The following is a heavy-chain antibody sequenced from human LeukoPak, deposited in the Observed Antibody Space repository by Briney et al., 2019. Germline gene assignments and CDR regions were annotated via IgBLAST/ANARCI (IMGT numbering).Heavy chain of an antibody. D-gene: IGHD3-22*01. CDR1: GGSISSYY. CDR3: ARGYAYYDSSGYQYYFDY. Sequence: SETLSLTCTVSGGSISSYYWSWIPQPPGKGLGWIWYIYYSGSTNYNPSLKSRVTISVDTSKTQFSLKLSSVTAADTAVYYCARGYAYYDSSGYQYYFDYWGQGTLVTVSS. V-gene: IGHV4-59*01. CDR2: IYYSGST. J-gene: IGHJ4*02.